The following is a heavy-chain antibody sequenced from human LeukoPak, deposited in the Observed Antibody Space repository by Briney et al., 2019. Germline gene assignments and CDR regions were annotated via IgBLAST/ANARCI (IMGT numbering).Heavy chain of an antibody. D-gene: IGHD5-12*01. J-gene: IGHJ4*02. Sequence: TGGPLRLSCAASGFTFSSYWMHWVRQAPGKGLMWVSRINSDGSSITYADSVKGRFTISRDNAKNTLYLQMNSLRVEDTAVYYCVREGRVSGYDFDCWGQGTLVTVSS. V-gene: IGHV3-74*03. CDR2: INSDGSSI. CDR1: GFTFSSYW. CDR3: VREGRVSGYDFDC.